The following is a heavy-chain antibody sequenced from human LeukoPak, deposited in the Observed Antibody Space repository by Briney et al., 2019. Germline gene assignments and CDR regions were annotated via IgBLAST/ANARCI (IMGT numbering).Heavy chain of an antibody. V-gene: IGHV1-2*02. Sequence: ASVKVSRKASGYTFTGYYMHWVRQAPGQGLEWMGWINPNSGGTNYAQKFQGRVTMTRDTSISTAYMELSRLRSDDTAVYYCARDQMPRITMIVAYYFDYWGQGTLVTVSS. CDR1: GYTFTGYY. CDR3: ARDQMPRITMIVAYYFDY. D-gene: IGHD3-22*01. CDR2: INPNSGGT. J-gene: IGHJ4*02.